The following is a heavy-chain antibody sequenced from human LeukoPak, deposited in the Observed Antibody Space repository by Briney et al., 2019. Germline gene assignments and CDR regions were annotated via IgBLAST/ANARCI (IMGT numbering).Heavy chain of an antibody. V-gene: IGHV4-34*01. CDR3: ARHRAYCSSTSCYSGFDY. D-gene: IGHD2-2*01. CDR1: GGSFSGYY. CDR2: INHSGST. J-gene: IGHJ4*02. Sequence: SETLSLTCAVYGGSFSGYYWSWIRQPPGKGLEWIGEINHSGSTNYNPSLKSRVTISVDTSKNQFSLKLSSVTAADTAVYYCARHRAYCSSTSCYSGFDYWGQGTLVTVSS.